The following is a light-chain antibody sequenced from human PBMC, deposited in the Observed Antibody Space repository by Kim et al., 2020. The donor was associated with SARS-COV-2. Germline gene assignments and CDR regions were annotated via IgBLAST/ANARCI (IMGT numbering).Light chain of an antibody. Sequence: SPGERAPLSCRARQSVSSTSLAWYQQKPGQAPRLLIYGASSRATGIPDRFSGSGSGTDFTLTITRLEPEDFAVYYCQQYSSSPATFGQGTKVDIK. CDR3: QQYSSSPAT. J-gene: IGKJ1*01. V-gene: IGKV3-20*01. CDR2: GAS. CDR1: QSVSSTS.